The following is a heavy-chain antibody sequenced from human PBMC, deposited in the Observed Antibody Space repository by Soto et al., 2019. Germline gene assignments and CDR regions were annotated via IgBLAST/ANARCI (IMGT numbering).Heavy chain of an antibody. J-gene: IGHJ4*02. CDR1: GYTFTSYG. CDR3: ARDEAGTLDFDY. D-gene: IGHD6-19*01. Sequence: ASVKVSCKASGYTFTSYGISWVRQAPGQGLEWMGWISAYNGNTNYAQKLQGRVTMTTNTSTSTAYMELRSLRSDDTAVYYWARDEAGTLDFDYWGQGTLVTVSS. V-gene: IGHV1-18*01. CDR2: ISAYNGNT.